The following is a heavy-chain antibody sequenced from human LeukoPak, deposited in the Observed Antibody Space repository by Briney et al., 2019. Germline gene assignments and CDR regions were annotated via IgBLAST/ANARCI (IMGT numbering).Heavy chain of an antibody. CDR2: ISASGGTT. J-gene: IGHJ4*02. Sequence: GGSLRLSCAATGFSFSSYAMYWVRQAPGEGLEWVSVISASGGTTYYAESVKGRFTISRDKSTSILYLQINSLRVEDTAVYYCAKPRGVATNYGALDYWGQGTLVTVSS. D-gene: IGHD5-24*01. CDR3: AKPRGVATNYGALDY. V-gene: IGHV3-23*01. CDR1: GFSFSSYA.